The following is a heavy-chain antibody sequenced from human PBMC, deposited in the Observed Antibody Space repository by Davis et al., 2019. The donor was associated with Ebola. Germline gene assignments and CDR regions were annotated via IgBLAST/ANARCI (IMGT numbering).Heavy chain of an antibody. V-gene: IGHV3-9*02. Sequence: PGGSLRLSCVVSGFNSDEHGMHWVRQVPGKGLEWVLGILLKSGRTGYADSVKGRFTISRDDSKNIVYLQMNSLRAEDTAVYYCAKDLLWWSASDVWGQGTTVTVSS. CDR2: ILLKSGRT. J-gene: IGHJ6*02. CDR1: GFNSDEHG. CDR3: AKDLLWWSASDV. D-gene: IGHD2-21*01.